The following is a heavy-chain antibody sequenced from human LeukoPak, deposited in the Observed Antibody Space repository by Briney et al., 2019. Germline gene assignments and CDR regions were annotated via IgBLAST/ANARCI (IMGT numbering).Heavy chain of an antibody. D-gene: IGHD2-2*01. Sequence: GSLRLSCAASGFTFSDFAMHWVRQAPGKGLEWVAVISYDGTKRYYADSVEGRFTISRDNAKNTVFLEMNSLKSEDTALYFCARPEVPAAIHYFQYWGQGTLVTVSS. J-gene: IGHJ4*02. CDR2: ISYDGTKR. CDR3: ARPEVPAAIHYFQY. CDR1: GFTFSDFA. V-gene: IGHV3-30*04.